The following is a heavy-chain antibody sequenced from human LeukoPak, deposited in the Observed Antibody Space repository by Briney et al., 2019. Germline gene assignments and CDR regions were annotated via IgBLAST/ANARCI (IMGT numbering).Heavy chain of an antibody. D-gene: IGHD3-3*01. J-gene: IGHJ4*02. V-gene: IGHV3-30-3*01. CDR1: GFTFSSYA. CDR2: ISYDGSNK. Sequence: QAGGSLRLSCAASGFTFSSYAMHWVRQAPGKGLEWVAVISYDGSNKYYADSVKGRFTISRDNSKNTLYLQMNSLRAEDTGVYYCAKDHYWSIDYWGRGTLVTVSS. CDR3: AKDHYWSIDY.